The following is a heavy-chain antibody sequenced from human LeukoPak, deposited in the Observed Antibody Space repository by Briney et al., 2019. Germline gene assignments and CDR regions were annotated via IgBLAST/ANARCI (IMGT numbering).Heavy chain of an antibody. CDR2: ISAYNGNT. CDR1: GYTFTNYG. J-gene: IGHJ3*02. D-gene: IGHD2-2*01. V-gene: IGHV1-18*01. Sequence: ASVRDTFMSSGYTFTNYGITGVRQAPGQGLEWMGWISAYNGNTYYAQKLWGRVTMTTDTSSSTASMELRSLRSDDTAVYYCARSQYQLLSWWNAFDIWAERPVHTVSS. CDR3: ARSQYQLLSWWNAFDI.